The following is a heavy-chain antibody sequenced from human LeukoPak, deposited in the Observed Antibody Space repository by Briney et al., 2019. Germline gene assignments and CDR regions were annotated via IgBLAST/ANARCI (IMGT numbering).Heavy chain of an antibody. V-gene: IGHV4-59*01. CDR3: ARGKGYSYGRSVWFDP. Sequence: SETLSLTCTVSGGSISSYYWSWIRQPPGKGPEWIGYIYYSGSTNYNPSLKSQVTISVDTSKNQFSLKLSSVTAADTAVYYCARGKGYSYGRSVWFDPWGQGTLVTVS. CDR1: GGSISSYY. D-gene: IGHD5-18*01. CDR2: IYYSGST. J-gene: IGHJ5*02.